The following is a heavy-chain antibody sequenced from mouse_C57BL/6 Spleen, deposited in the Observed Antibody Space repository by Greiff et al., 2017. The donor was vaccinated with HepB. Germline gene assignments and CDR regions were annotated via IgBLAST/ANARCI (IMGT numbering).Heavy chain of an antibody. Sequence: EVKLMESGPELVKPGASVKIPCKASGYTFTDYNMDWVKQSHGKSLEWIGDINPNNGGTIYNQKFKGKATLTVDKSSSTAYMELRSLTSEDTAVYYCARVYYSNYAWFAYWGQGTLVTVSA. CDR1: GYTFTDYN. D-gene: IGHD2-5*01. V-gene: IGHV1-18*01. CDR3: ARVYYSNYAWFAY. CDR2: INPNNGGT. J-gene: IGHJ3*01.